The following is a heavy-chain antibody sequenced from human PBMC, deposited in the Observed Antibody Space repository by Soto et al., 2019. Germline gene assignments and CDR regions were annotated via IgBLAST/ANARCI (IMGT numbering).Heavy chain of an antibody. CDR2: ISYDGSNK. V-gene: IGHV3-30*18. D-gene: IGHD3-3*01. CDR1: GFPFSSYG. CDR3: AKQGVIRFLEWLPHYYYYGMDV. J-gene: IGHJ6*02. Sequence: GGSLRLSCAASGFPFSSYGMHWVRQAPGKGLEWVAVISYDGSNKYYADSVKGRFTISRDNSKNTLYLQMNSLRAEDTAVYYCAKQGVIRFLEWLPHYYYYGMDVWGQGTTVTVSS.